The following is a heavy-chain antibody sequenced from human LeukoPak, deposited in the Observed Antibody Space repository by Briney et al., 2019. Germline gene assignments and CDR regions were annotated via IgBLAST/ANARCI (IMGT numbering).Heavy chain of an antibody. J-gene: IGHJ4*02. D-gene: IGHD2-2*01. CDR3: AKDVRGYCSSTSCPKDS. CDR1: GFTFNTCA. V-gene: IGHV3-23*01. CDR2: ISGAGIST. Sequence: GGSLRLSCAGSGFTFNTCAMNWVRQAPGKGLEWVSAISGAGISTYYADSVKGRFTISRDNSKNTLFLQMNSLRAEDMAAYYCAKDVRGYCSSTSCPKDSWGQGALVTVSP.